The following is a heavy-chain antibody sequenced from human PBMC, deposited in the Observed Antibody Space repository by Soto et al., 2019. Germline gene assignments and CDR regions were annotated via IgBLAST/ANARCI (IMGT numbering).Heavy chain of an antibody. CDR2: ISSSGSTI. V-gene: IGHV3-48*03. CDR3: ARDQLAFDY. J-gene: IGHJ4*02. Sequence: GGSLRLSCAASGLTFSRYEMNWVRQAPGKGLEWVSYISSSGSTIYYADSVKGRFTISRDNAKNSLYLQMNSLRAEDTAVYYCARDQLAFDYWGQGTLVTVSS. CDR1: GLTFSRYE. D-gene: IGHD6-13*01.